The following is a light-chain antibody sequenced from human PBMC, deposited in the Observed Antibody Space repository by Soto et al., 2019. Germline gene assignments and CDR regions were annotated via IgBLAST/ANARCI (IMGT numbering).Light chain of an antibody. J-gene: IGLJ3*02. Sequence: SALTQPASVSGSPGQSITISCTGTSSDVGSYDLVSWYQQHPGKAPKLMIYEGSKRPSGVSYRFSGSKSGNTASLTISGLQAEDEANYYCCSYAGGTVVFGGGTKLTVL. CDR1: SSDVGSYDL. CDR3: CSYAGGTVV. V-gene: IGLV2-23*01. CDR2: EGS.